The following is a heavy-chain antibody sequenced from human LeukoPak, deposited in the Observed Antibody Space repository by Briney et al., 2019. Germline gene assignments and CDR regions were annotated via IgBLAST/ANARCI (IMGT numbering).Heavy chain of an antibody. CDR3: VKDFGAYYYDSSGFDY. V-gene: IGHV3-64D*09. D-gene: IGHD3-22*01. CDR2: ISSNGGST. CDR1: GFTFSSYA. Sequence: GGSLRLSCSASGFTFSSYAMHWVRQAPGKGLEYVSAISSNGGSTYYADSVKGRFNISRDNSKNTLYLQMSSLRAEDTAVYYCVKDFGAYYYDSSGFDYWGQGTLVTVSS. J-gene: IGHJ4*02.